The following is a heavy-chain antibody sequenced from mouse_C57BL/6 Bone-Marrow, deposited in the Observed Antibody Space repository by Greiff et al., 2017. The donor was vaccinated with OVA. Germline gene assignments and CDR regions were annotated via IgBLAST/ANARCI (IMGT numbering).Heavy chain of an antibody. J-gene: IGHJ4*01. V-gene: IGHV2-2*01. Sequence: VMLVESGPGLVQPSQSLSITCTVSGFSLTSYGVHWVRQSPGKGLEWLGVIWSGGSTDYNAAFISRLSISKDNSKSQVFFKMNSLQADDTAIDYCARNEGYYYAMDYWGQGTSVTVSS. CDR2: IWSGGST. CDR3: ARNEGYYYAMDY. CDR1: GFSLTSYG. D-gene: IGHD3-3*01.